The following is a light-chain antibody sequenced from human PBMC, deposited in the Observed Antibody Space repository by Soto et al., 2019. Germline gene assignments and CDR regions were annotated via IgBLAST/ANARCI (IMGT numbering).Light chain of an antibody. J-gene: IGLJ1*01. Sequence: QSALTQPASVSGSPGQSITIACTGTSSDIGGYNFVSWYQQHPGKAPKLLIYDVGNRPSGVSNRFSGSKSGNTASLTISGLQAEDEYHYCCNSYSTVSTYVFGTGTKLTVL. CDR3: NSYSTVSTYV. CDR1: SSDIGGYNF. CDR2: DVG. V-gene: IGLV2-14*01.